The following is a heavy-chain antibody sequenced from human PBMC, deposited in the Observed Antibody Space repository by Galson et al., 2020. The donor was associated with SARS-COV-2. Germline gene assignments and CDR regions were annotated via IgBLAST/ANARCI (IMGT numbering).Heavy chain of an antibody. V-gene: IGHV4-34*01. Sequence: SETLSLTCAVYGGSFSGYYWSWIRQPPGKGLEWIGEINHSGSTNYNPSLKSRVTISVDTSKNQFSLKLSSVTAADTAVYYCAGNLNYYYYGMDVWGQGTTVTVSS. CDR3: AGNLNYYYYGMDV. J-gene: IGHJ6*02. CDR1: GGSFSGYY. CDR2: INHSGST.